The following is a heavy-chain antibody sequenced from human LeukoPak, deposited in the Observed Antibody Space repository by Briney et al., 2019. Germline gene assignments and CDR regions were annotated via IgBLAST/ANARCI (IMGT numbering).Heavy chain of an antibody. CDR2: IIPVFGTT. Sequence: GASVKVSCKSSGGTFSSFDINWVRQAPGQGLEWMGEIIPVFGTTTYAQKFQGKVTITADESTITAYMELSSLRSEDTAVYYCATTPRGYSYGYPPFFNHWGQGTLVTVSS. CDR1: GGTFSSFD. D-gene: IGHD5-18*01. J-gene: IGHJ4*02. V-gene: IGHV1-69*13. CDR3: ATTPRGYSYGYPPFFNH.